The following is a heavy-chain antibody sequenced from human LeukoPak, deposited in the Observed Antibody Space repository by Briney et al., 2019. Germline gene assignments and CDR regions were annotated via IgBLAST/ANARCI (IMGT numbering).Heavy chain of an antibody. CDR1: GFTFSSYA. V-gene: IGHV3-23*01. CDR3: AKGSLLYFDY. J-gene: IGHJ4*02. CDR2: ISGSTGST. Sequence: PGRSLRLSCAASGFTFSSYAMSWVRQAPGKGLEWVSAISGSTGSTYYADSVKGRFTISRDNSKNTLYLQMNSLRAEDTAVYYCAKGSLLYFDYWGQGTLVTVSS.